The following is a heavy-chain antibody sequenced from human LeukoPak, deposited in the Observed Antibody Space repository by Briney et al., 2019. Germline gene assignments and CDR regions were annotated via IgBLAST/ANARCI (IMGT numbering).Heavy chain of an antibody. CDR2: IRNDETEI. J-gene: IGHJ2*01. CDR1: GFPFNAYN. CDR3: AKDSSWYFDL. V-gene: IGHV3-30*02. D-gene: IGHD6-6*01. Sequence: GGSLRLSCTAPGFPFNAYNIHWIRQSPGRGLEWVSFIRNDETEIHYADFAKGRFTISRDRSKNTLYLQMNSLRAEDTAVYYCAKDSSWYFDLWGRGTLVTVSS.